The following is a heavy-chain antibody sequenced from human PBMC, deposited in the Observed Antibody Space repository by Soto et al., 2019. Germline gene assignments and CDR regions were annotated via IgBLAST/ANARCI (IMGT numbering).Heavy chain of an antibody. CDR3: AMVGRTYVWFTEF. CDR2: IIPVFGTT. J-gene: IGHJ4*02. CDR1: GGLFSRFA. Sequence: QERLVQSGAEVKKPGSSMKISCKASGGLFSRFAISSMRQGPGRGLEWMGGIIPVFGTTNYAQTFQDRVTITAHESPTTAYLELISLRSEDPAIYSCAMVGRTYVWFTEFWRQGALVTVTS. D-gene: IGHD3-10*02. V-gene: IGHV1-69*01.